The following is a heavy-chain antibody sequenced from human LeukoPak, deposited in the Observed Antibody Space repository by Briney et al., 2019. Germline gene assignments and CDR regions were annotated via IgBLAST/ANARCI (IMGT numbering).Heavy chain of an antibody. CDR2: INPNSGGT. D-gene: IGHD6-13*01. CDR3: ARPASSSWYYDY. CDR1: GYTFTGYY. V-gene: IGHV1-2*04. J-gene: IGHJ4*02. Sequence: ASVKVSCKASGYTFTGYYMHWVRQAPGQGLEWMGWINPNSGGTNYAQKFQGWVTMTRDTSISTAYMELSRLRSDDTAVYYCARPASSSWYYDYWGQGTLVTVSS.